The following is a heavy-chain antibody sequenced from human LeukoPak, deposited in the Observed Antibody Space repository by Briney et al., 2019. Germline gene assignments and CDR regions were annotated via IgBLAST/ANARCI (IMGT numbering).Heavy chain of an antibody. Sequence: SSETLSLTCTVSGGSISSSSYYWGWIRQPPGKGLEWIGSIYYSGSTYYNPSLKSRVTISVDTSKNQFSLKLSSVTAADTAVYYCARGADTIFGVVREFDIWGQGTMVTVSS. D-gene: IGHD3-3*01. CDR3: ARGADTIFGVVREFDI. J-gene: IGHJ3*02. CDR2: IYYSGST. CDR1: GGSISSSSYY. V-gene: IGHV4-39*07.